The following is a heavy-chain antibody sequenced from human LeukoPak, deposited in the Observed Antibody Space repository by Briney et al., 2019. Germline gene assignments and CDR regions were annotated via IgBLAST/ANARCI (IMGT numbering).Heavy chain of an antibody. J-gene: IGHJ5*02. CDR2: INPNRGGN. Sequence: ASVKVSCKASGYTFTGYYMHCGRQAPGQGLVWMGWINPNRGGNNYAPKVQGRVPLTSDTSLSPAYMELSRLRSEDPALYYCARADRSYAFWGGLSWFHPWGQGTLVPVSS. D-gene: IGHD3-3*01. CDR1: GYTFTGYY. V-gene: IGHV1-2*02. CDR3: ARADRSYAFWGGLSWFHP.